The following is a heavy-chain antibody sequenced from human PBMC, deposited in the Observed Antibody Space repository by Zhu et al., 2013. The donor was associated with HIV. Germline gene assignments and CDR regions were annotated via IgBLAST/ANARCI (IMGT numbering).Heavy chain of an antibody. Sequence: QVQLMQSGAEVKKPGSSVKVSCKASGGTFSTFAFNWVRQAPGQGLEWMGWISAYNGNTNYAQKLQGRVTMTTDTSTSTAYMELRSLRSDDTAVYYCARDSPYYYDGEHESYYFDYWGQGTLVTVSS. D-gene: IGHD3-22*01. CDR2: ISAYNGNT. V-gene: IGHV1-18*01. CDR1: GGTFSTFA. CDR3: ARDSPYYYDGEHESYYFDY. J-gene: IGHJ4*02.